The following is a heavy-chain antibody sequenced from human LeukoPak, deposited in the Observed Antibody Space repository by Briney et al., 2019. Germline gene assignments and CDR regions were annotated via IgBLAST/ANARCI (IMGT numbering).Heavy chain of an antibody. Sequence: GGSLRLSCSASGFTFRSYGMHWVRQAPGKGLEYVSAISSNGGSTYYADSVKGRFKISRDNSKNTLYLQMSSLRAEDTAVYYCASARGSNYGSLGDWGQGTLVTVSS. CDR1: GFTFRSYG. CDR3: ASARGSNYGSLGD. D-gene: IGHD5-18*01. V-gene: IGHV3-64D*09. J-gene: IGHJ4*02. CDR2: ISSNGGST.